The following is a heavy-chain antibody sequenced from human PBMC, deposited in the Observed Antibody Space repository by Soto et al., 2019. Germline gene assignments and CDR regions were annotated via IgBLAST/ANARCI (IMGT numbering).Heavy chain of an antibody. Sequence: QVQLVQSGAEVKKPGASVKVSCKTSGYKFTNFGITWVRQAPGQGLEWMGWNSPYNGDTNYAQKFQGRVTMTTDASTTTGYMELRSLASDDMAVYSCARGGVGARGGANGFDPWGQGTLVTVSS. J-gene: IGHJ5*02. D-gene: IGHD3-10*01. V-gene: IGHV1-18*03. CDR3: ARGGVGARGGANGFDP. CDR2: NSPYNGDT. CDR1: GYKFTNFG.